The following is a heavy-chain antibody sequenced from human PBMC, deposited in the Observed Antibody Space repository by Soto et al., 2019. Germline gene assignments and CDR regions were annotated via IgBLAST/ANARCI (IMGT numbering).Heavy chain of an antibody. CDR1: GFTFSSYS. V-gene: IGHV3-48*01. J-gene: IGHJ4*02. CDR3: ARSSQWLVGGLDY. Sequence: EVQLVESGGGLVQPGGSLRLSCAASGFTFSSYSMNWVRQAPGKGLEWVSYISSSSSTIYYADSVKGRFTISRDNAKNSLYLQMNGLRAEDTAVYYCARSSQWLVGGLDYWGQGTLVTVSS. CDR2: ISSSSSTI. D-gene: IGHD6-19*01.